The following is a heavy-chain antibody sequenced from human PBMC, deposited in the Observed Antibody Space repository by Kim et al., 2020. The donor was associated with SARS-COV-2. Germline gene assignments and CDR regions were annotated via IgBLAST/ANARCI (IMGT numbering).Heavy chain of an antibody. D-gene: IGHD3-22*01. J-gene: IGHJ5*02. V-gene: IGHV3-30*18. CDR3: VKSPYDYDTSGFFPPTES. Sequence: GGSLRLSCVASGISFRKSGMHWVRQSPGKGLEWVAVISNDGNEKYYVDSVRGRFIISRDNSKKTVFLQMNSLRVDETAVYYCVKSPYDYDTSGFFPPTESWGQGTLVIVSS. CDR2: ISNDGNEK. CDR1: GISFRKSG.